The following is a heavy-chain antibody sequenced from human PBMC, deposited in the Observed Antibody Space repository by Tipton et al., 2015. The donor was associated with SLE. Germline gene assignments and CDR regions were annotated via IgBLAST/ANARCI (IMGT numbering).Heavy chain of an antibody. D-gene: IGHD5-24*01. V-gene: IGHV4-34*01. J-gene: IGHJ4*02. CDR1: GESFSGYY. Sequence: LRLSCAVYGESFSGYYWSWIRQPPGKGLEWIGEINHSGSTNYNPSLKSRITISVDKSKNQFSLKLNSVTAADTAVYYCARFRDRFDYWGQGTLVTVSS. CDR3: ARFRDRFDY. CDR2: INHSGST.